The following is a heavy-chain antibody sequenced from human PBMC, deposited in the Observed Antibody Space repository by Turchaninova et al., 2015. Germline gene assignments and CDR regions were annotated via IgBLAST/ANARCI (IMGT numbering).Heavy chain of an antibody. CDR3: ARGYRLDY. V-gene: IGHV4-34*01. CDR1: GGSFSGFY. J-gene: IGHJ4*02. Sequence: LQQWGAGXXXPSXXLSLPCAALGGSFSGFYLTWIRHPPGKGLEWIGEINHSGSTNYNPSLKSRVTISVDTSKSQFSLKVTSVTAADTAVYYCARGYRLDYWGLGTLVTVSS. CDR2: INHSGST.